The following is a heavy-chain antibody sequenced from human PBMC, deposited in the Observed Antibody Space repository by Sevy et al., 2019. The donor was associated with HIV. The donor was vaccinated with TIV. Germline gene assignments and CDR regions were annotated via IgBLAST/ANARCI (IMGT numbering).Heavy chain of an antibody. CDR2: VYYTGGT. V-gene: IGHV4-59*08. J-gene: IGHJ3*02. Sequence: WETRSLTCTVSGGSINSDHWNWIRQPPGKGLEWIGYVYYTGGTNYNPSLKNRVTISVDRTKNQFSLKLTSVTAADTAVYYCARRNDFDIWGQGTMVTVSS. CDR1: GGSINSDH. CDR3: ARRNDFDI.